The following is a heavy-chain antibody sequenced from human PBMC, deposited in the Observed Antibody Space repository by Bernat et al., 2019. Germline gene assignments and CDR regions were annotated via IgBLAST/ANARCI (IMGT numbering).Heavy chain of an antibody. CDR2: IWYDGSNK. Sequence: QVQLVESGGGVVQPGRSLRLSCAASGFTFSSYGMHWVRQAPGKGLEWVAVIWYDGSNKYYADSVKGRFTISRDNSKNTLYLQMNSLRAEDTAVYYWARYWRATGDGDDLHMDVWGKGTTVTVSS. V-gene: IGHV3-33*01. CDR3: ARYWRATGDGDDLHMDV. CDR1: GFTFSSYG. J-gene: IGHJ6*03. D-gene: IGHD4-17*01.